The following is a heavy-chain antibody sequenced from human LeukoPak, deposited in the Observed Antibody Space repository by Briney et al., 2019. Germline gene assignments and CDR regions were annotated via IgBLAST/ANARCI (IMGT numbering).Heavy chain of an antibody. D-gene: IGHD1-26*01. V-gene: IGHV4-30-2*01. J-gene: IGHJ4*02. CDR3: ARGALGAISRSYSGSYDDFDY. CDR1: GGSISSGGYY. Sequence: SQTLSLTCTVSGGSISSGGYYWSWIRQPPGKGLEWIGYIYHSGSTYYNPSLKSRVTISVDRSKNQFSLKLGSVTAADTAVYYCARGALGAISRSYSGSYDDFDYWGQGTLVTVSS. CDR2: IYHSGST.